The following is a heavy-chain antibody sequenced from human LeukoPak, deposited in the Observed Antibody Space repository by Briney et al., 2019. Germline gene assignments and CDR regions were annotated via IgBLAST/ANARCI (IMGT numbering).Heavy chain of an antibody. V-gene: IGHV3-23*01. D-gene: IGHD3-10*01. CDR1: GFSFMGFA. CDR2: VSGSGGSA. CDR3: AKGSKGYGSGSHDY. J-gene: IGHJ4*02. Sequence: PGGSLRLSCAASGFSFMGFAMNWVRQAPGEGLQWVSTVSGSGGSAFYADSVRGRFIISRDNHNNVVYLQMDSLRVEDTAVYYCAKGSKGYGSGSHDYWGRGTQVTASS.